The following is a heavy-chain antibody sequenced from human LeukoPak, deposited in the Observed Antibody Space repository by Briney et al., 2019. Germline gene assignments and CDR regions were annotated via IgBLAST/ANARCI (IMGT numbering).Heavy chain of an antibody. Sequence: TSETLSLTCTVSGGSISNYYWSWIRQPPGKGLEWIGYISYSGSTNYNPSLKSRVTISVDTSKNQFSLKLTSVTAADTAVYYCARHRIAVAGSYFDYWGQGTLVTVSS. CDR2: ISYSGST. V-gene: IGHV4-59*08. CDR3: ARHRIAVAGSYFDY. D-gene: IGHD6-19*01. CDR1: GGSISNYY. J-gene: IGHJ4*02.